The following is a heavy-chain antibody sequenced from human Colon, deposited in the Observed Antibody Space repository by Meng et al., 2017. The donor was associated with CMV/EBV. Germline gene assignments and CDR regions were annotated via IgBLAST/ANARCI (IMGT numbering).Heavy chain of an antibody. D-gene: IGHD3-10*01. CDR2: IRYVGSDA. Sequence: GESLKISCAASGFTLIDYGMHWVRQAPGKGLEWAAFIRYVGSDAWYADFVKGRFTISRDNFKNTLYLQMNSLSAEDTALYYCAKDLMLGFGSGTQYYFDSWGQGTLVTVSS. CDR3: AKDLMLGFGSGTQYYFDS. V-gene: IGHV3-30*02. J-gene: IGHJ4*02. CDR1: GFTLIDYG.